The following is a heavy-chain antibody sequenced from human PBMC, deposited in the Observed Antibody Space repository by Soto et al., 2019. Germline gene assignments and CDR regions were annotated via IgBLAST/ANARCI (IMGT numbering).Heavy chain of an antibody. Sequence: ASVKVSCKASGGTFSSYAISWVRQAPGQGLEWMGGIIPIFGTANCAQKFQGRVTITADESTSTAYMELSSLRSEDTAVYYCASHYYDSSGYFPDWGQGTLVTVSS. V-gene: IGHV1-69*13. CDR3: ASHYYDSSGYFPD. D-gene: IGHD3-22*01. CDR2: IIPIFGTA. J-gene: IGHJ4*02. CDR1: GGTFSSYA.